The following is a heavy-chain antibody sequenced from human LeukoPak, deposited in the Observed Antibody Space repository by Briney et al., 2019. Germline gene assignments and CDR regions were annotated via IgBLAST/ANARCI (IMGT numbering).Heavy chain of an antibody. J-gene: IGHJ4*02. CDR2: IWYGGSNK. Sequence: PGRSLRLSCAASGFTFSSYGMHWVRQAPGKGLEWVAVIWYGGSNKYYADSVKGRFTISRDNSKNTLYLQMNSLRAEDTAVYYCAKDLRRDGYNLPGVGFDYWGQGTLVTVSS. V-gene: IGHV3-30*18. CDR3: AKDLRRDGYNLPGVGFDY. D-gene: IGHD5-24*01. CDR1: GFTFSSYG.